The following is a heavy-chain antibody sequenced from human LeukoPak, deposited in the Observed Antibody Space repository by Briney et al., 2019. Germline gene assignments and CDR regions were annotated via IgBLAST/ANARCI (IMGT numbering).Heavy chain of an antibody. CDR1: GFTFSSYS. CDR3: ARDGTYDVSGYYHN. CDR2: ISSSSSYI. Sequence: PGGSLRLSCAASGFTFSSYSMNWVRQAPGKGLEWVSSISSSSSYIYYADSVKGRFTISRDNAKNSLYLQMNSLRAEDTAVYYCARDGTYDVSGYYHNWGQGTLVTVSS. V-gene: IGHV3-21*01. D-gene: IGHD3-22*01. J-gene: IGHJ4*02.